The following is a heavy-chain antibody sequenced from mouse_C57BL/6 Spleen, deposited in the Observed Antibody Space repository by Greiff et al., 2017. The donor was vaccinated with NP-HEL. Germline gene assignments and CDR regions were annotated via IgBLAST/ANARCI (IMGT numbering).Heavy chain of an antibody. CDR1: GFTFSDYG. CDR2: ISSGSSTI. J-gene: IGHJ2*01. D-gene: IGHD1-3*01. CDR3: ARGDNGDFDY. V-gene: IGHV5-17*01. Sequence: DVQLQESGGGLVKPGGSLKLSCAASGFTFSDYGMHWVRQAPEKGLEWVAYISSGSSTIYYADTVKGRFTISRDNAKNTLFLQMTSLRSEDTAMYYCARGDNGDFDYWGQGTTLTVSS.